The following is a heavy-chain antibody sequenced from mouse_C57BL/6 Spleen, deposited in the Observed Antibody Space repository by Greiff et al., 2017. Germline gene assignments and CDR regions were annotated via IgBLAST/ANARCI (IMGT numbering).Heavy chain of an antibody. J-gene: IGHJ4*01. CDR2: INPSSGYT. CDR1: GYTFTSYT. D-gene: IGHD2-4*01. Sequence: QVQLQQSGAELARPGASVKMSCKASGYTFTSYTMHWVKQRPGQGLEWIGYINPSSGYTKYTQKFKDKATLTADKSSSTAYMQLSSLTSEDSAVYYCARSYDYDDAMDYWGQGTSVTVSS. V-gene: IGHV1-4*01. CDR3: ARSYDYDDAMDY.